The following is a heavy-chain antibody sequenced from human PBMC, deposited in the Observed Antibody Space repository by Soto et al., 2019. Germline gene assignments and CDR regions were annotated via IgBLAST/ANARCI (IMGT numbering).Heavy chain of an antibody. J-gene: IGHJ4*02. CDR1: GFTFSNYA. Sequence: DVQVLESGGDLVQPGESLRLSCAASGFTFSNYAMTWVRQAPGKGLEWVSTMSGSGDSIYYADSVKGRFTNSRDNSKNTLYLQMNSLRADDWAVYYCATGRQMGYWGQGTLVIVSS. V-gene: IGHV3-23*01. CDR2: MSGSGDSI. CDR3: ATGRQMGY. D-gene: IGHD7-27*01.